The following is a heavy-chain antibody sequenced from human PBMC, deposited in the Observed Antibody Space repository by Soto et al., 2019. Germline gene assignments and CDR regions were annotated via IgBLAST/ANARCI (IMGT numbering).Heavy chain of an antibody. CDR2: ISGSGSST. V-gene: IGHV3-23*01. D-gene: IGHD6-19*01. J-gene: IGHJ4*02. CDR3: ASRSSGWYFDY. Sequence: SGGSLRLSCAASGFTFSSYAMNWVRQAPGKGLEWVSVISGSGSSTYYADSVKGRFTISRDNSKNTLYLQMNSLRAEDTAVYYCASRSSGWYFDYWGQGTLVTV. CDR1: GFTFSSYA.